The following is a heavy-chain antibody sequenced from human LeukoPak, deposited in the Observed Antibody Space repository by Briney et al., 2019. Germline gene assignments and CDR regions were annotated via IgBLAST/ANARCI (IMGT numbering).Heavy chain of an antibody. CDR2: ISYDGSNK. CDR1: GFTFSSYA. Sequence: PGGSLRLSCAASGFTFSSYAMHWVRQAPGKGLEWVAVISYDGSNKYYADSVKGRFTISRDNSKNTLYLQMNSLRAEDTAVHYCAREPYRYDYVWGTPPDYWGQGTLVTVSS. J-gene: IGHJ4*02. V-gene: IGHV3-30-3*01. CDR3: AREPYRYDYVWGTPPDY. D-gene: IGHD3-16*01.